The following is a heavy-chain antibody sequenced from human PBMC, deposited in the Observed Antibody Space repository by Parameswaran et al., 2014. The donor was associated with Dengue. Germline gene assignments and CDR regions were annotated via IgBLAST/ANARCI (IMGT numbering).Heavy chain of an antibody. V-gene: IGHV4-31*02. J-gene: IGHJ6*02. CDR2: IYYSGST. Sequence: PGKGLEWIGYIYYSGSTYYNPSLKSRVTISVDTSKNQFSLKLSSVTAADTAVYYCARGPLRDVWGQGTTVTVSS. CDR3: ARGPLRDV.